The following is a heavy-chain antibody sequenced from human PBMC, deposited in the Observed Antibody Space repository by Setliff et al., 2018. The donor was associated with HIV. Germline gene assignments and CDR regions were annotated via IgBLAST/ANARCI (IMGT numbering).Heavy chain of an antibody. CDR1: GGSFSGHS. D-gene: IGHD6-13*01. J-gene: IGHJ4*02. Sequence: SETLSLTCAVYGGSFSGHSWTWIRQPPAKGLEWIGEINRSGSANYNRSLKSRVTMSVDPSKRQFSLKLDSVTAAYTAIYYCARQSYVAAAGFDFWGQGTLVTVSS. CDR3: ARQSYVAAAGFDF. CDR2: INRSGSA. V-gene: IGHV4-34*01.